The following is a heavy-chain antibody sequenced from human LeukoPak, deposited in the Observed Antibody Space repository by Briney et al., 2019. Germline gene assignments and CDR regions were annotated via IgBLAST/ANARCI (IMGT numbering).Heavy chain of an antibody. D-gene: IGHD6-13*01. V-gene: IGHV4-39*07. CDR3: ARHTHSIARYYFDY. J-gene: IGHJ4*02. CDR2: IYYSGST. Sequence: SETLSLTCTVSGGSISSSSYYWGWIRQPPGKGLEWIGSIYYSGSTYYNPSLKSRVTISVDTSNNQFSLRLSSVTAADTAVYYCARHTHSIARYYFDYWGQGTLVTVSS. CDR1: GGSISSSSYY.